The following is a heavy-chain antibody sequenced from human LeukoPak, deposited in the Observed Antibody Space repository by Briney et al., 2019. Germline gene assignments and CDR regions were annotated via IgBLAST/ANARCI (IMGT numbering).Heavy chain of an antibody. V-gene: IGHV6-1*01. Sequence: SQTLSLTCGLSGDSVSSNSAWNWIRPSPSRGLEWLGRTYYKSKWYSEYAVSVKSRIIISPDTCKNQFSLQLNSVTPDDTAVYYCTRGFLSTGMDVWGQGTAVTVSS. D-gene: IGHD2/OR15-2a*01. CDR2: TYYKSKWYS. CDR1: GDSVSSNSA. CDR3: TRGFLSTGMDV. J-gene: IGHJ6*02.